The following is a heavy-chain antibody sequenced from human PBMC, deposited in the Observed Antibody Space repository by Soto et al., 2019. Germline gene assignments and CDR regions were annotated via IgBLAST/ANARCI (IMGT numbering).Heavy chain of an antibody. CDR2: IKAGNGNT. Sequence: ASVKVSCKASGYTFTSYAMHWVRQAPGQRLERMGWIKAGNGNTKYSQMFQGRVTITRDTSASTAYMELSSLRSEDTAVYYCASSYYYDSSGYSSLYYYYGMDVWGQGTTVTVSS. D-gene: IGHD3-22*01. CDR3: ASSYYYDSSGYSSLYYYYGMDV. CDR1: GYTFTSYA. V-gene: IGHV1-3*01. J-gene: IGHJ6*02.